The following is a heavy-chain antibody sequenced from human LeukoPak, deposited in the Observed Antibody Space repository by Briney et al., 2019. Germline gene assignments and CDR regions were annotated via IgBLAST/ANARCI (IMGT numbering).Heavy chain of an antibody. Sequence: GGSLRLSCAASGFTFSSYGMHWVRQAPGKGLEWVSLINWDGSLIYYGDSVRGRFTISRDNSKNSLFLQMHSLRAEDSAFYYCARDMTAHSSAVSGVPGDYWGQGTLVTVSS. D-gene: IGHD2-21*02. CDR2: INWDGSLI. CDR1: GFTFSSYG. CDR3: ARDMTAHSSAVSGVPGDY. V-gene: IGHV3-43D*03. J-gene: IGHJ4*02.